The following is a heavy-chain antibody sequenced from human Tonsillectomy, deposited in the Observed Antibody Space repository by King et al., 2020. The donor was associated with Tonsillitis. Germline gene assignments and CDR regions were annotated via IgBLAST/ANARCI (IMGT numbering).Heavy chain of an antibody. Sequence: QLQESGPGLVKPSETLSLTCTVSGGSISSSSYYWGWIRQPPGKGLEWIGSIYYSGSTYYNPSLKSRVTISVDTSKNQFSLKLSSVTAADTAVYYCARHAKYCSGGSCLDYWYFDLWGRGTLVTVST. CDR1: GGSISSSSYY. D-gene: IGHD2-15*01. J-gene: IGHJ2*01. CDR3: ARHAKYCSGGSCLDYWYFDL. V-gene: IGHV4-39*01. CDR2: IYYSGST.